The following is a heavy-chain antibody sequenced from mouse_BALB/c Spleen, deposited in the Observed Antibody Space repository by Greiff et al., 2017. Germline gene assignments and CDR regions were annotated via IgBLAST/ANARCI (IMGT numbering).Heavy chain of an antibody. Sequence: QVHVKQSGAELAKPGASVKMSCKASGYTFTSYWMHWVKQRPGQGLEWIGYINPSTGYTEYNQKFKDKATLTADKSSSTAYMQLSSLTSEDSAVYYCARLPVRDWYFDVWGAGTTVTVSS. D-gene: IGHD2-14*01. CDR2: INPSTGYT. CDR3: ARLPVRDWYFDV. J-gene: IGHJ1*01. V-gene: IGHV1-7*01. CDR1: GYTFTSYW.